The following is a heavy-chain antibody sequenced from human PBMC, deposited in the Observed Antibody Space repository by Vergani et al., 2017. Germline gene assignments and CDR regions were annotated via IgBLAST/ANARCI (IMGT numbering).Heavy chain of an antibody. CDR3: ARAPSDYYDSSGSDAFDI. CDR1: GGSISSSNW. J-gene: IGHJ3*02. D-gene: IGHD3-22*01. CDR2: IYHSGST. Sequence: QVQLQESGPGLVKPSGTLSLTCAVSGGSISSSNWWSWVRQPPGKGLEWIGEIYHSGSTNYNPSLKSRVTISVDKSKNQFSLKLSSVTAADTAVYNCARAPSDYYDSSGSDAFDIWGQGTMVTVSS. V-gene: IGHV4-4*02.